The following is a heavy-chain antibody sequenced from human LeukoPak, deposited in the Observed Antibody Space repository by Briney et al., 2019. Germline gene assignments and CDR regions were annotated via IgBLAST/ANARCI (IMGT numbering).Heavy chain of an antibody. CDR2: IYYSGST. V-gene: IGHV4-59*01. CDR1: GGSISSSY. J-gene: IGHJ4*02. CDR3: ARGRYGDGGDYFDY. D-gene: IGHD4-17*01. Sequence: SQSLSLTCTVSGGSISSSYWSWIRQPPGKGLEWIGYIYYSGSTIYNPSLKSRVTISVDTSKNQFSLKLSSVTAADTAVYYCARGRYGDGGDYFDYWGQGTLVTVSS.